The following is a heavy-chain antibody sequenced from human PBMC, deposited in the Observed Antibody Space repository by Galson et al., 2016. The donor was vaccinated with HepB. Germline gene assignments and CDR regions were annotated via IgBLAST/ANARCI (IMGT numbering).Heavy chain of an antibody. CDR3: ARLAFCGGDCYRINGVVDI. D-gene: IGHD2-21*01. CDR2: ISVSSRYI. Sequence: SLRLSCAASGFIFSDYTMSWVRQAPGKGLEWVSSISVSSRYIYYGDSGRGRFTISRDNAKNSLYLQVNSLRAEDTAVYYCARLAFCGGDCYRINGVVDIWGQGTMVTVSS. V-gene: IGHV3-21*06. J-gene: IGHJ3*02. CDR1: GFIFSDYT.